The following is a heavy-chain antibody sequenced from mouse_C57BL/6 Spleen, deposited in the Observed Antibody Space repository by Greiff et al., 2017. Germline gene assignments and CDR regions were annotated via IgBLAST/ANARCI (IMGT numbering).Heavy chain of an antibody. Sequence: VQLQQPGAELVKPGASVKLSCKASGYTFTSYWMHWVKQRPGRGLEWIGRIDPNSGGTKYNEKFKSKATLTVDKPSSTAYMQLSSLTSEDSAVYYCARKAYYSNYEWFANWGQGTLVTVSA. CDR3: ARKAYYSNYEWFAN. V-gene: IGHV1-72*01. CDR2: IDPNSGGT. CDR1: GYTFTSYW. D-gene: IGHD2-5*01. J-gene: IGHJ3*01.